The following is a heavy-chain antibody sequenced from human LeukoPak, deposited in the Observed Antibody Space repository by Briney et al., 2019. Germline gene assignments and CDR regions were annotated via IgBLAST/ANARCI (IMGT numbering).Heavy chain of an antibody. Sequence: GASLKISCKGSGSIFTNYWIGWVRQLPGKGLESMGIIYPGDSDTRYNPSFQGQVTISVDKSISTAYLQWGSLKAADTAIYYCARLSTRRLQNPQYYCMDVWGQGTTVTVSS. V-gene: IGHV5-51*01. CDR3: ARLSTRRLQNPQYYCMDV. CDR1: GSIFTNYW. J-gene: IGHJ6*02. CDR2: IYPGDSDT. D-gene: IGHD6-25*01.